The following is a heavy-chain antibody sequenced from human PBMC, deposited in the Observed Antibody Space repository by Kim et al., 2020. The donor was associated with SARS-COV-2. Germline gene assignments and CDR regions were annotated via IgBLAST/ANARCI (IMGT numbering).Heavy chain of an antibody. CDR2: ISYDGSNK. J-gene: IGHJ6*02. Sequence: GGSLRLSCAASGFTFSSYGMHWVRQAPGKGLEWVAVISYDGSNKYYADSVKGRFTISRDNSKNTLYLQMNSLRAEDTAVYYCAKEVRIRAVAGHLPPIYYYGMDVWGQGTTVTVSS. CDR3: AKEVRIRAVAGHLPPIYYYGMDV. D-gene: IGHD6-19*01. V-gene: IGHV3-30*18. CDR1: GFTFSSYG.